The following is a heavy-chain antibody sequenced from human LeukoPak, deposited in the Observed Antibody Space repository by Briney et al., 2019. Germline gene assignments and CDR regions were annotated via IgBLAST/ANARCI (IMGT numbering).Heavy chain of an antibody. Sequence: PSETLSLTCTVSGGSISSSSYYWGWIRQPPGKELEWIGSIYYSGSTYYNPSLKSRVTISVDTSKNQFSLKLSSVTAADTAVYYCARDVWYYYDSSGYYHHFDYWGQGTLVTVSS. D-gene: IGHD3-22*01. CDR3: ARDVWYYYDSSGYYHHFDY. V-gene: IGHV4-39*07. J-gene: IGHJ4*02. CDR2: IYYSGST. CDR1: GGSISSSSYY.